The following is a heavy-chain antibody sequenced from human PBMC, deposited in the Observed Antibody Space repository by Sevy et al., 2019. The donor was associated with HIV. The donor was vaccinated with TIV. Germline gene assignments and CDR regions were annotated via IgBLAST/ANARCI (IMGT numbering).Heavy chain of an antibody. Sequence: SETLSLTCTVSGGSISSYYWSWIRQPPGKGLEWIGYIYYSGSTNYNPSLKSRVTISVDTSKNQFSLKLSSVTAADTAGYYCAGHWDSSSWGEGFDYWGQGTLVTVSS. D-gene: IGHD6-13*01. CDR1: GGSISSYY. CDR3: AGHWDSSSWGEGFDY. J-gene: IGHJ4*02. V-gene: IGHV4-59*08. CDR2: IYYSGST.